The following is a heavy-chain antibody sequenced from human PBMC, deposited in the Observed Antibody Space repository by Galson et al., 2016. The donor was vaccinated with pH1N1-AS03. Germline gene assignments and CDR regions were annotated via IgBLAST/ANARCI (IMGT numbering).Heavy chain of an antibody. Sequence: GLSWSWIRQPPGKGLEWIGYVYYTGSTYSKPSLKSRIFISADTSKNQFSLSLGSVTAADTAVYYCVRGREQLMYYFDYWGQVSWSPSPQ. D-gene: IGHD1-26*01. CDR2: VYYTGST. CDR3: VRGREQLMYYFDY. V-gene: IGHV4-30-4*07. CDR1: GLS. J-gene: IGHJ4*01.